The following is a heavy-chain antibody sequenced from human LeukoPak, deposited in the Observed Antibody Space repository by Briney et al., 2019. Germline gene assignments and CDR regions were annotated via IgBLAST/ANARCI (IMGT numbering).Heavy chain of an antibody. V-gene: IGHV4-59*01. CDR2: IYYSGST. Sequence: SETLSLTCTVSGGSISSYYWSWIRQPPGKGLEWIGYIYYSGSTNYNPSLKSRVTISVDTSKNQFSLKLSSVTAADTAVYYCARDARRDGYFLWGQGTLVTVSS. D-gene: IGHD5-24*01. CDR1: GGSISSYY. J-gene: IGHJ4*02. CDR3: ARDARRDGYFL.